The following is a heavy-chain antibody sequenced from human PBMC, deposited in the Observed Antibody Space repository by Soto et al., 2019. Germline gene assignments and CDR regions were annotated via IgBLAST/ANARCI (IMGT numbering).Heavy chain of an antibody. CDR1: GGSVRSGSYY. CDR3: ARARNYDILTGYYTRAWYFDL. V-gene: IGHV4-61*01. CDR2: IYYSGST. D-gene: IGHD3-9*01. Sequence: SETLSLTCTVSGGSVRSGSYYWSWIRQPPGKGLEWIGYIYYSGSTYYNPSLKSRVTISVDTSKNQFSLKLSSVTAADTAVYYCARARNYDILTGYYTRAWYFDLWGRGTLVTVSS. J-gene: IGHJ2*01.